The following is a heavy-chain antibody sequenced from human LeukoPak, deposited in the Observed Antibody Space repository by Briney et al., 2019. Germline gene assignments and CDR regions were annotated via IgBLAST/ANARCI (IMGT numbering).Heavy chain of an antibody. CDR3: TRDGPRSSGYPDT. CDR1: GGSISSGGHF. CDR2: IYYSGST. D-gene: IGHD3-22*01. Sequence: SQTLSLTCTVSGGSISSGGHFWSWIRRHPGKGLEWIGYIYYSGSTYYNPSLKSRVNISVDTSKNQFSLRLNSVTAADTAVYYCTRDGPRSSGYPDTWGQGTRVTVSS. J-gene: IGHJ5*02. V-gene: IGHV4-31*03.